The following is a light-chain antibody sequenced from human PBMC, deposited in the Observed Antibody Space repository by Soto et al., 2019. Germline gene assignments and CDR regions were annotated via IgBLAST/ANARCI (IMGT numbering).Light chain of an antibody. CDR2: DAS. CDR3: QQYDNLPLT. CDR1: QDISNY. V-gene: IGKV1-33*01. Sequence: DIQMTQSPSSLSASVGDRVTITCQATQDISNYLNWYQHKPGKAHKLLIYDASNLETGVPSRFSGSGSGTDFTFTISSLQPEDIATYYCQQYDNLPLTFGGGTKVEIK. J-gene: IGKJ4*01.